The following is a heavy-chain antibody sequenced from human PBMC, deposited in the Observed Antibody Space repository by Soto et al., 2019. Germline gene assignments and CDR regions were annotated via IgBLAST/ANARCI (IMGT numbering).Heavy chain of an antibody. Sequence: QVQLAQSGADVKKPGASVNFSCKASGYTLTDYYIHCVRHAPGRGLQWMRCLNPKAGDTYSAHNFQGRVTTTRDTSIDTGDMELSRLQSDDTAVDYCARSSGSYSYYGMDVWGQATTLTVSS. CDR1: GYTLTDYY. J-gene: IGHJ6*02. D-gene: IGHD1-26*01. V-gene: IGHV1-2*02. CDR2: LNPKAGDT. CDR3: ARSSGSYSYYGMDV.